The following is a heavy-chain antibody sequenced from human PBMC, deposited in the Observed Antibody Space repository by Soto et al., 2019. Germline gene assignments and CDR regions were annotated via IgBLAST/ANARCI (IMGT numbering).Heavy chain of an antibody. CDR1: GFSLSTRGVG. J-gene: IGHJ4*02. CDR3: AHRPRGFTYFFDY. CDR2: LYCDDDE. Sequence: QITLNESGPTLVKPTQTLTLTCTFSGFSLSTRGVGVGWIRQPPGKALEWLALLYCDDDERYSPSLMNRLTITKDTSKNQVFLTMTNVDPVDTATYYCAHRPRGFTYFFDYWGQGTLVTVSS. V-gene: IGHV2-5*02.